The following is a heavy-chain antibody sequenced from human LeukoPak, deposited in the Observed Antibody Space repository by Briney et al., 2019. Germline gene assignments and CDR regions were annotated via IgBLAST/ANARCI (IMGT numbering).Heavy chain of an antibody. CDR3: ARDRSSYDFWSGYYRGHYFDY. CDR2: INHSGST. D-gene: IGHD3-3*01. Sequence: SETLSLTCAVYGGSFSGYYWSWIRQPPGKGLKWIGEINHSGSTNYNPSLKSRVTISVDTSKNQFSLKLSSVTAADTAVYYCARDRSSYDFWSGYYRGHYFDYWGQGTLVTVSS. CDR1: GGSFSGYY. V-gene: IGHV4-34*01. J-gene: IGHJ4*02.